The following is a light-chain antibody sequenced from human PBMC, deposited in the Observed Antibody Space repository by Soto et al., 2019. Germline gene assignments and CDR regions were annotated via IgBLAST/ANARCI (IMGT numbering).Light chain of an antibody. CDR3: QQYQSYSWT. J-gene: IGKJ1*01. Sequence: DIQMTQSPSTLSASVGDRVTITCRASQNINNWLAWYQQKPGKAPKLLVYKASGLESGVPSRFSGSGSGTEFTLTISSLQPDDFATYYCQQYQSYSWTFGQGTKVEAK. CDR2: KAS. CDR1: QNINNW. V-gene: IGKV1-5*03.